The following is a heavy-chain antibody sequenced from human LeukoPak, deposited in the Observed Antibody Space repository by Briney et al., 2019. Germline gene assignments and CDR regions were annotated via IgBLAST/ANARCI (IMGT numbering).Heavy chain of an antibody. CDR2: ISSSCNTI. Sequence: GSLRLSCAASGFTFSKYEMNLVRQAPGKGLEGVSFISSSCNTIYYANSVKGRFTISRDNAKNSLYLQMNSLRAEDTAVYYCARDSFRYYYDSSGTTDSEYFQHWGQGTLVTVSS. V-gene: IGHV3-48*03. D-gene: IGHD3-22*01. J-gene: IGHJ1*01. CDR1: GFTFSKYE. CDR3: ARDSFRYYYDSSGTTDSEYFQH.